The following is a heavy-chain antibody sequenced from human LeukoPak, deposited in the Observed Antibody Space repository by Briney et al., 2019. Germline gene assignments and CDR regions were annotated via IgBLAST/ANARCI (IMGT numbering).Heavy chain of an antibody. D-gene: IGHD3-10*01. CDR3: ARDQRGLWFGEYFDY. Sequence: GGSLRLSCAASGFTFSSYWMSWVRQAPGKGLEWVASIKQDGSEKYYVDSVKGRFTISRDNAKNSLYLQMNSLRAEDTAVYYCARDQRGLWFGEYFDYWGQGTLVTVSS. CDR1: GFTFSSYW. CDR2: IKQDGSEK. V-gene: IGHV3-7*01. J-gene: IGHJ4*02.